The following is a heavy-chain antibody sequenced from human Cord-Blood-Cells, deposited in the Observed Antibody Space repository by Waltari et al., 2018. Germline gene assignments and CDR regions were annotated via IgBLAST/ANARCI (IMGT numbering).Heavy chain of an antibody. V-gene: IGHV3-21*01. CDR1: GFTFSSYS. J-gene: IGHJ6*02. CDR2: ISSSSSYI. Sequence: EVQLVESGGGLVKPGGSLRLSCAASGFTFSSYSMNWVRQAPGKGLEWVSSISSSSSYIYYADSVKGRFTISRDNAKNSLYLQMNRLRAEDTAVYYCARDWEYQLPMRNYYYYYGMDVWGQGTTVTVSS. CDR3: ARDWEYQLPMRNYYYYYGMDV. D-gene: IGHD2-2*01.